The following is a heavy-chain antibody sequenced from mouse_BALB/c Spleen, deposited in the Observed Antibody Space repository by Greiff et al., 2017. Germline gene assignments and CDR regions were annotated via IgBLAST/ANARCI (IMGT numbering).Heavy chain of an antibody. CDR1: GFTFSSYA. CDR2: ISSGGSYT. CDR3: ARGFWDPYAMDY. V-gene: IGHV5-9-4*01. D-gene: IGHD4-1*01. J-gene: IGHJ4*01. Sequence: EVQLVESGGGLVKPGGSLKLSCAASGFTFSSYAMSWVRQSPEKRLEWVAEISSGGSYTYYPDTVTGRFTISRDNAKNTLYLEMSSLRSEDTAMYYCARGFWDPYAMDYWGQGTSVTVSS.